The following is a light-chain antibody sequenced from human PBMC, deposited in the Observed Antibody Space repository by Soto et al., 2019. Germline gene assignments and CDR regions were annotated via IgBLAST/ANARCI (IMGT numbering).Light chain of an antibody. CDR3: KQTNIFPRS. V-gene: IGKV1D-12*01. Sequence: DIQMTQSPSSVSASVGGRVTISCRASQDINNRLAWYQQKPGKAPNLLIYAASTLWSGVPSRFSGGGSGTKFNLTINSLQPEVFATYYCKQTNIFPRSFGGGTRVDTK. CDR2: AAS. J-gene: IGKJ4*01. CDR1: QDINNR.